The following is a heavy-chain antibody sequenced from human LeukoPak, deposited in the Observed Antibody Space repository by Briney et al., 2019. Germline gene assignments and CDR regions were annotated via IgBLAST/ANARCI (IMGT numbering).Heavy chain of an antibody. V-gene: IGHV1-3*04. CDR3: ARDFITMVRGVINWFDP. J-gene: IGHJ5*02. Sequence: ASVKVSCKASGYTFTSYAMHWVRQAPGQRLEWMGWINTGNGNTKYSQKFQGRVTITRDTSASTAYMELSSLRSEDTAVYYCARDFITMVRGVINWFDPWGQGTLVTVSS. D-gene: IGHD3-10*01. CDR1: GYTFTSYA. CDR2: INTGNGNT.